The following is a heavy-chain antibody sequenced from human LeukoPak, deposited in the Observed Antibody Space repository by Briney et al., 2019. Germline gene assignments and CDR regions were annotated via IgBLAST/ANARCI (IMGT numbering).Heavy chain of an antibody. D-gene: IGHD2-15*01. V-gene: IGHV4-59*08. J-gene: IGHJ4*02. Sequence: SETLSLTCTVSGGSTRSYYWSWIRQPPGKGLEWVGYIFYSGTTDSNPSLKSRVTISVDTFKNQFSLKLSSVTAADTAVYYCARTYCSGGSCHFDYWGQGTLVTVSS. CDR3: ARTYCSGGSCHFDY. CDR1: GGSTRSYY. CDR2: IFYSGTT.